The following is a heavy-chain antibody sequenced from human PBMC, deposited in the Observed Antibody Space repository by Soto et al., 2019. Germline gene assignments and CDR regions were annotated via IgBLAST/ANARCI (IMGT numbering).Heavy chain of an antibody. D-gene: IGHD2-2*01. Sequence: SETLSLTCTVSGGSISSGDFYWGWIRQPPGKNLEWIGYIYYSGTTYYNPSLKSRVTISVDVSKNQFSLKLTSVTAADTAVYYCAREDCTTTRCPSFDSWGQGTLVTVSS. V-gene: IGHV4-30-4*01. J-gene: IGHJ5*01. CDR3: AREDCTTTRCPSFDS. CDR1: GGSISSGDFY. CDR2: IYYSGTT.